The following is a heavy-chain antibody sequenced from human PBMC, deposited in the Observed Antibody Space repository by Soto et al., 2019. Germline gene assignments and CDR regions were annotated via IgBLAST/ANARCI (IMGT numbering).Heavy chain of an antibody. CDR3: ARHIHNQGFEYYFDS. CDR2: IDYSGNI. CDR1: GGSITSSGSA. J-gene: IGHJ4*02. V-gene: IGHV4-39*01. Sequence: QLQLQGSGPGLVKPSETLSLTCNASGGSITSSGSAGGWIRQSPGKGLEWIGTIDYSGNIYYIPSLKSRITISVDTSKNQISLKLSSVTAADTAVYYCARHIHNQGFEYYFDSWGQGTLVTVSS. D-gene: IGHD1-1*01.